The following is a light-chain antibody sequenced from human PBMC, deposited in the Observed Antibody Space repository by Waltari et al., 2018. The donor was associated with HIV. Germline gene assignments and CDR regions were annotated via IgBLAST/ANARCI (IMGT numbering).Light chain of an antibody. V-gene: IGLV1-47*01. Sequence: QSVLTQPPSASGTPGQRVTISCSGSRSNIGSNHVYWYQQIPGTAPKPLIYRNNQRPSGVPDRFSGSKSGTSASLAISGLRSEDEADYYCATWDDSLSGWVFGGGTKLTVL. CDR1: RSNIGSNH. CDR3: ATWDDSLSGWV. CDR2: RNN. J-gene: IGLJ3*02.